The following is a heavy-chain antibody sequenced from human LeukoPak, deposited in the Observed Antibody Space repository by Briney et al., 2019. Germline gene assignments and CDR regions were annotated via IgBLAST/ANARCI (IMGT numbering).Heavy chain of an antibody. CDR3: AKDSSGYYGSGGDY. D-gene: IGHD3-10*01. CDR2: VSYDGINK. V-gene: IGHV3-30*18. CDR1: GFTFSSYG. Sequence: PGGSLRLSCAASGFTFSSYGMHWVRQAPGKGLEWVALVSYDGINKYYADSVKGRFTISRDNSKNTLYLQMNSLRAEDTAVYYCAKDSSGYYGSGGDYWGQGTLVTVSS. J-gene: IGHJ4*02.